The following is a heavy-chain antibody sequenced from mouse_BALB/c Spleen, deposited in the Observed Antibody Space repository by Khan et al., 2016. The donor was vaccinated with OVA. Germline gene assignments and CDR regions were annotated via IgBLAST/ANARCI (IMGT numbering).Heavy chain of an antibody. Sequence: VQLQQSGPGLVKPSHSLSLTCTVTGYSITSDYAWNWIRQFPGNKLEWMGYISFSGSASYNPSLTSRISITRDTSKNQLFLQLNSVTTEDTATYYCATLYYYGSSWFTYWGQGTLVTVSA. CDR2: ISFSGSA. CDR3: ATLYYYGSSWFTY. J-gene: IGHJ3*01. CDR1: GYSITSDYA. D-gene: IGHD1-1*01. V-gene: IGHV3-2*02.